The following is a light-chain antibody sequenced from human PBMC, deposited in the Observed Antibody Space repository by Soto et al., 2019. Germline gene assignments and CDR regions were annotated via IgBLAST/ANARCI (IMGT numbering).Light chain of an antibody. CDR2: LGS. CDR3: IQALQPPPT. Sequence: VMNQSPLSLPVTPGEPASISCRSTESLLHSNGNNYLDWYLQKPGQSPQLLIYLGSNLASGVPDRFSGSESGTDCPRIIIIVEAECVGVYYWIQALQPPPTVSQTNKVEI. CDR1: ESLLHSNGNNY. V-gene: IGKV2-28*01. J-gene: IGKJ1*01.